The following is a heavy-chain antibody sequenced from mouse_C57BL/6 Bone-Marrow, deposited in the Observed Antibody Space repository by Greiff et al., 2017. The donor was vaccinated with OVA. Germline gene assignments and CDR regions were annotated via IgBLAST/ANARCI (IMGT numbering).Heavy chain of an antibody. CDR2: IYPGDGDT. Sequence: QVQLQQSGAELVKPGASVKISCKASGYAFSSYWMNWVKQRPGKGLEWIGQIYPGDGDTNYNGKFKGKATLTADKSSSTAYMQLSSLTSEDSAVYFCARFITTVGFDYWGQGTTLTVSS. D-gene: IGHD1-1*01. CDR1: GYAFSSYW. V-gene: IGHV1-80*01. J-gene: IGHJ2*01. CDR3: ARFITTVGFDY.